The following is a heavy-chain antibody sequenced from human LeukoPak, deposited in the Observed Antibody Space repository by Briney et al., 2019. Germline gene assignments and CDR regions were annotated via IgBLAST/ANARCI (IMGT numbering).Heavy chain of an antibody. CDR2: ISSSSSTI. V-gene: IGHV3-48*01. CDR3: ARDQGDCSSTSCYLVFDY. Sequence: PGRSLRLSCAASGFTFSSYSMNWVRQAPGKGLEWVSYISSSSSTIYYADSVKGRFTISRDNAKNSLYLQMNSLRAEDTAVYYCARDQGDCSSTSCYLVFDYWGQGTLVTVSS. D-gene: IGHD2-2*01. J-gene: IGHJ4*02. CDR1: GFTFSSYS.